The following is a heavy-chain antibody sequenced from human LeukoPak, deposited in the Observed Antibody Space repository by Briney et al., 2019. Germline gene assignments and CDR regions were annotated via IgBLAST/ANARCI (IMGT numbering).Heavy chain of an antibody. CDR2: ISGSGGST. CDR1: GFTFSSYS. V-gene: IGHV3-23*01. Sequence: GGSLRLSCAASGFTFSSYSMNWVRQAPGKGLEWVSAISGSGGSTYYADSVKGRFTISRDNSKNTLYLQMNSLRAEDTAVYYCARDGIAAAGTGDYWGQGTLVTVSS. D-gene: IGHD6-13*01. CDR3: ARDGIAAAGTGDY. J-gene: IGHJ4*02.